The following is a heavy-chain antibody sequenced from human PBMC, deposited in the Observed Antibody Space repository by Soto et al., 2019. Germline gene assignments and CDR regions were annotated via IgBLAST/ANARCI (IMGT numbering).Heavy chain of an antibody. J-gene: IGHJ3*02. CDR3: AKAAVASIVGIMYAFEI. CDR2: ISGSGGDT. V-gene: IGHV3-23*01. CDR1: GITFSSYA. D-gene: IGHD3-16*01. Sequence: EVQLLESGGGLVQHGGSLRLSCVASGITFSSYAMSWVRQAPGKGLEWVSGISGSGGDTYFADSVKGRFAISRDNSKSTVYLHINSLRADDTAVYYCAKAAVASIVGIMYAFEIWGQGTMVTASS.